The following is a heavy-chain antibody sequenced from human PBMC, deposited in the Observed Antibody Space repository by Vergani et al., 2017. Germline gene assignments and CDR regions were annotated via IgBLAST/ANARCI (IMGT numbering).Heavy chain of an antibody. V-gene: IGHV4-39*01. J-gene: IGHJ5*02. CDR1: GASIRSSNYY. Sequence: QLQLQESVPGLVKPSATLSLTCSVSGASIRSSNYYWGWIRQPPGKGLEWIASIYYSGSTYYNPSLKSRVTISVDTSKNQFSLKLSSLTAADTAVYFCARHSTVEWLVKLGWIDPWGQGILVTVSS. CDR3: ARHSTVEWLVKLGWIDP. D-gene: IGHD6-19*01. CDR2: IYYSGST.